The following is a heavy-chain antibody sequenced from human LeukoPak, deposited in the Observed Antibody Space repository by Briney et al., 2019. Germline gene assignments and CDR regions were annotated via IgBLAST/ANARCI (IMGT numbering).Heavy chain of an antibody. CDR3: ATLRASFDY. CDR1: GGSISGSSYY. J-gene: IGHJ4*02. V-gene: IGHV4-39*01. CDR2: IYYSGST. Sequence: PSETLSLTCTVSGGSISGSSYYWGWIRQPPGKGLEWIGSIYYSGSTYYNPSLKSRVTISVDTSKNQFSLKLSSVTAADTAVYYCATLRASFDYWGQGTLVTVSS.